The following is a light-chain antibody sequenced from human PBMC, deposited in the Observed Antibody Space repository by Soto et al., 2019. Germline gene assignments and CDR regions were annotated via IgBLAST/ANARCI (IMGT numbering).Light chain of an antibody. CDR1: QSISSW. J-gene: IGKJ4*01. CDR2: KAS. Sequence: DIQMTQSPSTLSASVRDRVTITCRASQSISSWLAWYQQKPGTAPKLLIYKASTLQSGVPSRFSGSGSGTEFTLTISSLQPEDFATYYCQQTHSTPLTFGGGTKVDIK. V-gene: IGKV1-5*03. CDR3: QQTHSTPLT.